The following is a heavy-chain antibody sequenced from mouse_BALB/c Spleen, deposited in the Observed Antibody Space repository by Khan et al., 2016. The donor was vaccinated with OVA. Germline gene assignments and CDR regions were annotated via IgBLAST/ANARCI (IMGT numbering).Heavy chain of an antibody. V-gene: IGHV5-6-5*01. D-gene: IGHD2-14*01. CDR3: AREAYRYDEYYFDY. Sequence: EVELVESGGDSVKPGGSLKLSCAVSGFTFSTYAMSGVRQTPEKRLEWVASISSGGSTYYPDSVKGRFTISRDNARNIVYLQMTSLRSEDMAMYYCAREAYRYDEYYFDYWGQGTTLTVSS. J-gene: IGHJ2*01. CDR2: ISSGGST. CDR1: GFTFSTYA.